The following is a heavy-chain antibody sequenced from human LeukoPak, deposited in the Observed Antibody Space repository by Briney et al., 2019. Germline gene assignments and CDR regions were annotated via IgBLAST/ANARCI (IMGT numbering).Heavy chain of an antibody. CDR3: AREFAFYRANYGDYLTY. J-gene: IGHJ4*02. CDR1: GYTFTSHY. CDR2: INPNVGST. Sequence: ASVKVSCKASGYTFTSHYMHWVRQAPGQGLEWMGVINPNVGSTSYAQKFQGRVTMTSDTSTSTVYMELSSLRSEDTAVYYCAREFAFYRANYGDYLTYWGQGTLVTVSS. D-gene: IGHD4-17*01. V-gene: IGHV1-46*01.